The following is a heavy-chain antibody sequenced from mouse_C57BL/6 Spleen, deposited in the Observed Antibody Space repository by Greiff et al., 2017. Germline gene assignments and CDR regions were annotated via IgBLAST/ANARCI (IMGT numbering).Heavy chain of an antibody. CDR3: ARGGHYGSSFYWYFDV. CDR2: ILPGSGST. J-gene: IGHJ1*03. Sequence: VQLQQSGAELMKPGASVKLSCKATGYTFTGYWIEWVKQRPGHGLEWIGEILPGSGSTNYNEKFKGKATFTADTSSNTAYMQLSSLTTEDSAVYYCARGGHYGSSFYWYFDVWGTGTTVTVSS. V-gene: IGHV1-9*01. CDR1: GYTFTGYW. D-gene: IGHD1-1*01.